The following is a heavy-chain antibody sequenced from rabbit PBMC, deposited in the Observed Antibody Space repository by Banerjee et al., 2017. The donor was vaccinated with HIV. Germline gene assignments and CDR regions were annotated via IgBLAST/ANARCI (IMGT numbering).Heavy chain of an antibody. J-gene: IGHJ4*01. Sequence: GGLVKPGASLTLTCTASGFSFSGGYDMCWGRQAPGKGLEWIACIYTSSGSTDYASWVNGRFTISLDNAQNTVPLQMTNLTAADTATYFCARDLAGVIGWNFDLWGPGTLVTVS. CDR3: ARDLAGVIGWNFDL. CDR2: IYTSSGST. CDR1: GFSFSGGYD. D-gene: IGHD4-1*01. V-gene: IGHV1S40*01.